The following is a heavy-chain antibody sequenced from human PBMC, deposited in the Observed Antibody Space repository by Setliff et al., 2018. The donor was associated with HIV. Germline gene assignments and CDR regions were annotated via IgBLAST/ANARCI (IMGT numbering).Heavy chain of an antibody. Sequence: SVKVSCKASGDTFSNYAISWVRQAPGQGLEWMGGIIPIFGTANYAQKFEGRVTITADKSTSTACMEVNSLRFEDTAVHYCARVFYYSAGSYSLDYWGQETLVTVSS. CDR2: IIPIFGTA. J-gene: IGHJ4*01. V-gene: IGHV1-69*06. CDR1: GDTFSNYA. D-gene: IGHD3-10*01. CDR3: ARVFYYSAGSYSLDY.